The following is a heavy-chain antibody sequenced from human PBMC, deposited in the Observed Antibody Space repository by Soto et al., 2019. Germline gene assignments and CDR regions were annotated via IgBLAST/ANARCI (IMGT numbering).Heavy chain of an antibody. D-gene: IGHD1-1*01. CDR2: IYPCDSDT. J-gene: IGHJ4*02. CDR1: GYTFATHW. V-gene: IGHV5-51*01. Sequence: GESLKISCQGSGYTFATHWIAWVRQMPGKGLECMGIIYPCDSDTRYSPSFQGQVTISADKSISTAYLQLSSLKASDTAMYYCARTRTVRYYFDYWGQGTLVTVSS. CDR3: ARTRTVRYYFDY.